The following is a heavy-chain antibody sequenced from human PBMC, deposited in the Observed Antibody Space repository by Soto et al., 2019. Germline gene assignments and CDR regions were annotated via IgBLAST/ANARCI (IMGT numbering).Heavy chain of an antibody. CDR3: ARSGVRGVIITSELDYYYGIDV. CDR2: INPNSGGT. J-gene: IGHJ6*02. D-gene: IGHD3-10*01. V-gene: IGHV1-2*04. CDR1: GYTFTGYY. Sequence: QVQLVQSGAEVKKPGASVKVTCKASGYTFTGYYMHWVRQAPGQGLEWMGWINPNSGGTNYAQKFQGWVTMTRDTDISTAYMERSRLIAADTAGYYCARSGVRGVIITSELDYYYGIDVWGQGTTVPVSS.